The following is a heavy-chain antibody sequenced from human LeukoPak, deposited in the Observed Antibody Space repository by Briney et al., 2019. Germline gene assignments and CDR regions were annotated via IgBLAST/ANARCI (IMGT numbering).Heavy chain of an antibody. Sequence: PGRSLRLSCAASGYIFNNYAMSWVRQAPGKGLEWVSSISGTGATTYYADSVKGRFAISRDNSKNTLYLQMSSLRAEDTAVYYCAKDQRFGDLDDYRGQGTLVTVSS. CDR2: ISGTGATT. CDR3: AKDQRFGDLDDY. CDR1: GYIFNNYA. J-gene: IGHJ4*02. D-gene: IGHD3-10*01. V-gene: IGHV3-23*01.